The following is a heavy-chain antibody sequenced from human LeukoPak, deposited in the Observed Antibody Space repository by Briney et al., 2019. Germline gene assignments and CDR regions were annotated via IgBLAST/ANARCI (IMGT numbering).Heavy chain of an antibody. V-gene: IGHV1-18*01. D-gene: IGHD6-13*01. CDR1: GYTFTSYG. J-gene: IGHJ4*02. CDR2: ISAYNGNT. Sequence: EASVKVSCKASGYTFTSYGISWVRQAPGQGLEWMGWISAYNGNTNYAQKLQGRVTMTTDTSTSTAYMELRSLRSDDTAVYYCARDGSSSWYGEEFEENFDYWGQGTLVTVSS. CDR3: ARDGSSSWYGEEFEENFDY.